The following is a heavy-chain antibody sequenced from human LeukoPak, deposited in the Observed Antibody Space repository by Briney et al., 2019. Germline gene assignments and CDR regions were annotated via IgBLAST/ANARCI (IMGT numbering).Heavy chain of an antibody. CDR3: AKDWYYYDSSGYFGGVYFDY. D-gene: IGHD3-22*01. CDR1: GFTFSSYA. CDR2: ISYDGSNK. V-gene: IGHV3-30-3*01. J-gene: IGHJ4*02. Sequence: GGSLRLSCAASGFTFSSYAMHWVRQAPGKGLEWVAVISYDGSNKYYADSVKGRFTISRDNSKNTLYLQMNSLRAEDTAVYYCAKDWYYYDSSGYFGGVYFDYWGQGTLVTVSS.